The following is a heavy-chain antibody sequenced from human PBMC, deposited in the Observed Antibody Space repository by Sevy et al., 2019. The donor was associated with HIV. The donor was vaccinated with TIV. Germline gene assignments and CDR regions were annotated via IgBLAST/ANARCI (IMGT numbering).Heavy chain of an antibody. Sequence: ASVKVSCKASGGTFSSYAISWVRQAPGQGLEWMGGIIPIFGTANYAQTFQGRVTITADESTSTAYMELSSLRSEDTAVYYCARSGYYGSGSYAYYYYYGMDVWGQGTTVTVSS. CDR3: ARSGYYGSGSYAYYYYYGMDV. J-gene: IGHJ6*02. V-gene: IGHV1-69*13. D-gene: IGHD3-10*01. CDR2: IIPIFGTA. CDR1: GGTFSSYA.